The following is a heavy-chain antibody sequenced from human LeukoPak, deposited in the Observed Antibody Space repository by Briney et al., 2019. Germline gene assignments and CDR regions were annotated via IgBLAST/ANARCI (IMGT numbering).Heavy chain of an antibody. V-gene: IGHV3-23*01. CDR1: GFTFSSYA. D-gene: IGHD2-21*02. CDR2: ISGSGGST. CDR3: AKDPSRVVVTAPYFDY. Sequence: GGSLRLSCAASGFTFSSYAMSWVRQAPGKGRKWVSAISGSGGSTYYADSVKGRFTISRDNSKNTLYLQMNSLRAEDTAVYYCAKDPSRVVVTAPYFDYWGQGTLVTVSS. J-gene: IGHJ4*02.